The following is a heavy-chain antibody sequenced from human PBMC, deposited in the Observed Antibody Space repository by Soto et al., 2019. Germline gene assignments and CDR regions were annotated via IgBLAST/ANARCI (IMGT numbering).Heavy chain of an antibody. Sequence: VQLVESGGGVVQPGRSLRLSCAASGFTFIDYAMHWVRQAPGKGLGWVAFVSHDGRNTHYADSVKGRFTISRDSSKNTVSLEMTSLRAADTAVYYCAKGGRQWLVTSDFNYWGQGALVTVSS. CDR1: GFTFIDYA. CDR3: AKGGRQWLVTSDFNY. D-gene: IGHD6-19*01. V-gene: IGHV3-30*18. CDR2: VSHDGRNT. J-gene: IGHJ4*02.